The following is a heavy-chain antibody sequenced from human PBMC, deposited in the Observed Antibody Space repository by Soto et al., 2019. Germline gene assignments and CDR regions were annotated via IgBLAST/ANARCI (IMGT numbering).Heavy chain of an antibody. CDR1: GFTFTSSA. CDR3: AADATAWQQMVPSDY. J-gene: IGHJ4*02. CDR2: IAVGSGYT. Sequence: SVKVSCKASGFTFTSSAFQWVRQARGQRLEWIGWIAVGSGYTNYAQRFQDRVTLTRDMSTATTYMELSRLTSEDTAIYYCAADATAWQQMVPSDYWGQGTLVTVSS. D-gene: IGHD2-8*01. V-gene: IGHV1-58*01.